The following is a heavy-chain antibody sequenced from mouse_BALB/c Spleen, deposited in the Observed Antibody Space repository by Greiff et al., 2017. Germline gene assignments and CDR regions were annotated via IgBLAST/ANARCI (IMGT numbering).Heavy chain of an antibody. Sequence: QVQLQQSAAELARPGASVKMSCKASGYTFTSYTMHWVKQRPGQGLEWIGYINPSSGYTEYNQKFKDKTTLTADKSSSTAYMQLSSLTSEDSAVYYCAREGDRSYFDYWGQGTTLTVSS. J-gene: IGHJ2*01. V-gene: IGHV1-4*02. D-gene: IGHD2-14*01. CDR1: GYTFTSYT. CDR2: INPSSGYT. CDR3: AREGDRSYFDY.